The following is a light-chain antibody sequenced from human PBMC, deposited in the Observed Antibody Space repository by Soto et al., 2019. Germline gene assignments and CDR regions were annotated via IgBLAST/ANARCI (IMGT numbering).Light chain of an antibody. CDR2: AAS. CDR3: QQSYSTPPYT. CDR1: QSINTD. V-gene: IGKV1-39*01. Sequence: DIQMTQSPSSLSASVGDRVTITCRASQSINTDLNWYQQKPGKAPKLLIYAASSLQSGVPSRFSGSGSGTDFTLTISSLQPEDFATYYCQQSYSTPPYTFGQGTKLEIK. J-gene: IGKJ2*01.